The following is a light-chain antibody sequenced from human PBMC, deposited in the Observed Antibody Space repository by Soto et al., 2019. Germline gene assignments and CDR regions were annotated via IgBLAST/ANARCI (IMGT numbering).Light chain of an antibody. J-gene: IGKJ5*01. V-gene: IGKV3-11*01. CDR2: DAS. Sequence: TQSPATLSLSTGERAPLSCRASQSVSSYLAWYQQKPGQAPRLLIYDASNRATGIPARFSGSGSGTDFTLTISSLEPEDFAVYYCQQRSNWPPITFGQGRRLEVK. CDR1: QSVSSY. CDR3: QQRSNWPPIT.